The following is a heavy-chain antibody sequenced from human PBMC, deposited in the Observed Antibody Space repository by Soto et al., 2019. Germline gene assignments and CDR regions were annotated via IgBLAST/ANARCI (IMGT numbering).Heavy chain of an antibody. V-gene: IGHV6-1*01. J-gene: IGHJ6*02. D-gene: IGHD6-13*01. CDR3: AREDIAGETKDPPDYYYGMDV. CDR1: GDSVSSNSAA. Sequence: PSQTLSLTCAISGDSVSSNSAAWNWIRQSPSRGLEWLGRTYYRSKWYNDYAVSVKSRITINPDTSKNQFSLQLNSVTPEDTAVYYCAREDIAGETKDPPDYYYGMDVWGQGTTVTVSS. CDR2: TYYRSKWYN.